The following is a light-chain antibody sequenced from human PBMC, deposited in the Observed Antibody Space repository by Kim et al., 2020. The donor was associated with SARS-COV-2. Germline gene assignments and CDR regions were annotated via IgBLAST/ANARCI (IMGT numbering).Light chain of an antibody. CDR1: KLGDKY. V-gene: IGLV3-1*01. Sequence: VSPGQTASIACSGDKLGDKYACWYQQKPGQSPVLVIYQDSKRPSGIPERFSGSNSGNTATLTISGTQAMDEADYYCQAWDSSTHVVFGGGTQLTVL. J-gene: IGLJ2*01. CDR2: QDS. CDR3: QAWDSSTHVV.